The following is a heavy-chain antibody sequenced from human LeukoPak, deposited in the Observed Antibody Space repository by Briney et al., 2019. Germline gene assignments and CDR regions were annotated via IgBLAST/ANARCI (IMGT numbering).Heavy chain of an antibody. CDR1: GYTFNHYG. CDR3: VRDFPMIQTYFEY. J-gene: IGHJ4*02. CDR2: ISVYNGHT. V-gene: IGHV1-18*01. D-gene: IGHD3-22*01. Sequence: ASVKVSCKASGYTFNHYGISWVRQAPGQGLEWIGWISVYNGHTNYAQMPRDRVIMTTDTSTSTAYLELRSLRSDDTAVYYCVRDFPMIQTYFEYWGQGTLVTVSS.